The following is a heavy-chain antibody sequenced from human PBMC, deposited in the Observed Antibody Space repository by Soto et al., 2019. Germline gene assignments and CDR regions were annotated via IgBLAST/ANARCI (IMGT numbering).Heavy chain of an antibody. CDR1: GFTFSGSA. CDR2: IRSKANNYAT. Sequence: EVQLVESGGGLVQPGGSLKLSCAASGFTFSGSAMHWVRQASGKGLEWVGRIRSKANNYATAYGASVKGRFTISRGDSKNTAYLQMNSLKTEATAVYYCSRQASDFWSGKPQYYMDVWGKGTTVAVSS. V-gene: IGHV3-73*01. D-gene: IGHD3-3*01. J-gene: IGHJ6*03. CDR3: SRQASDFWSGKPQYYMDV.